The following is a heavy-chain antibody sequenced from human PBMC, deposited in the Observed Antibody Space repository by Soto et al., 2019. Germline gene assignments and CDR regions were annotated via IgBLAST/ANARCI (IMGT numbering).Heavy chain of an antibody. V-gene: IGHV3-33*01. Sequence: QVQVVESGGGVVQPGRSLRLSCTASGFTFSGHAMHWVRQPPGKGLEWVAQIWYDGSNKYYADSVKGRFTISRDNSQNTLYVQMDSLRVEDKAVYYCARDGQSLAPYALDVWGQGTSVTVSS. CDR3: ARDGQSLAPYALDV. D-gene: IGHD6-19*01. J-gene: IGHJ6*02. CDR2: IWYDGSNK. CDR1: GFTFSGHA.